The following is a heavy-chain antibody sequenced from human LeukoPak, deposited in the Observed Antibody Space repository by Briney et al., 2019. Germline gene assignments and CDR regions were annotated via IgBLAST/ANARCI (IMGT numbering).Heavy chain of an antibody. CDR1: GGSISSSSYY. Sequence: PSETLSLTCTVSGGSISSSSYYWRWVRQPPGKGLEWIGSIYYSGSTYYNPSLKSRVTISVDTSKNQFSLKLSSVAAADTAVNYCARQGAFNYWGQGTMVTVSS. J-gene: IGHJ4*02. CDR2: IYYSGST. V-gene: IGHV4-39*01. D-gene: IGHD3-16*01. CDR3: ARQGAFNY.